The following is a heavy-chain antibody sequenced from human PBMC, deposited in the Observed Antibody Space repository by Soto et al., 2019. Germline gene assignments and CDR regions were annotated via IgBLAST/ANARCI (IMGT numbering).Heavy chain of an antibody. J-gene: IGHJ4*02. V-gene: IGHV3-33*01. CDR1: GFTFSSYG. CDR3: ARDFGGEDVITMVRGVIRPLYYFDY. CDR2: IWYDGSNK. Sequence: QVQLVESGGGVVQPGRSLRLSCAASGFTFSSYGVHWVRQAPGKGLEWVAVIWYDGSNKYYADSVKGRFTISRDNSKNTLYLQMNSLRAEDTAVYYCARDFGGEDVITMVRGVIRPLYYFDYWGQGTLVTVSS. D-gene: IGHD3-10*01.